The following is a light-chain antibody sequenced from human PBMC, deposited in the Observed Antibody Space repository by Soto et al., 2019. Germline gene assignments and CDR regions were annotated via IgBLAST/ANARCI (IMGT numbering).Light chain of an antibody. CDR3: QQWNSYSPYT. Sequence: DIQMTQSPSTLSASVGDRVTITCRASQSIGSWLAWYQQKPGKAPKLLIYKASSLESGVPSRFSGSGSGTEFTLTLSSLQPDDFATYYCQQWNSYSPYTFGQGTKLEIK. J-gene: IGKJ2*01. V-gene: IGKV1-5*03. CDR2: KAS. CDR1: QSIGSW.